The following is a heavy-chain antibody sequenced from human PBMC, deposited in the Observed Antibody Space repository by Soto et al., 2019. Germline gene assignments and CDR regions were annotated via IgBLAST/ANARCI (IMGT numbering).Heavy chain of an antibody. CDR3: ATMDGYFQF. CDR1: GFRFSSYS. CDR2: ITGSGDKT. D-gene: IGHD4-17*01. V-gene: IGHV3-23*01. Sequence: PGGSLRLSCADSGFRFSSYSMSWVRQAPGKGLEWVSAITGSGDKTYYADSVKGRFTISRENSKKTHYLQMSSLRSEYSSIYYCATMDGYFQFWGQGTLVTVS. J-gene: IGHJ4*02.